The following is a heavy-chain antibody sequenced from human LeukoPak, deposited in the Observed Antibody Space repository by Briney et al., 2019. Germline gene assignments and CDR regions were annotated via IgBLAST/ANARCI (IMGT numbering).Heavy chain of an antibody. CDR2: IYYSGST. J-gene: IGHJ3*02. D-gene: IGHD1-26*01. V-gene: IGHV4-59*01. Sequence: SETLSLTCTVSGGSISSYYWSWIRQPPGKGLEWIGYIYYSGSTNYNPSLKSRVTISVDTSKNQFSLKLSSVTAADTAVYYCASLIVGANKGYAFDIWGQGTMVTASS. CDR3: ASLIVGANKGYAFDI. CDR1: GGSISSYY.